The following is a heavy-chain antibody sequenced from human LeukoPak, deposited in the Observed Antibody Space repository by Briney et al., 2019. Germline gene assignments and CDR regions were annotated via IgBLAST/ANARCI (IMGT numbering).Heavy chain of an antibody. CDR2: ISSSGSTI. D-gene: IGHD1-26*01. Sequence: GGSLRLSCAASGFTFSDYYMSWIRQAPGKGLEWVSYISSSGSTIYYADSVKGRFTISRDSAKNSLYLQMNSLRAEDTAVYYCARHYSGSYYSAFDIWGQGTMVTVSS. V-gene: IGHV3-11*01. CDR3: ARHYSGSYYSAFDI. J-gene: IGHJ3*02. CDR1: GFTFSDYY.